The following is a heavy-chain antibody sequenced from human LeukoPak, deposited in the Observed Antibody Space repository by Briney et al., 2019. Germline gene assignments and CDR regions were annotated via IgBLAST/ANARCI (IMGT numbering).Heavy chain of an antibody. V-gene: IGHV4-38-2*02. CDR3: ARGSSSPDY. D-gene: IGHD6-13*01. Sequence: SETLSLTCSVSGYSISNGYYWDWIRQPPGKGLEWIGGIYHNGNTNYNPSLKSRVTISVDTSKNQFSLKLSSVTAADTAVYYCARGSSSPDYWGQGTLVTVSS. CDR1: GYSISNGYY. CDR2: IYHNGNT. J-gene: IGHJ4*02.